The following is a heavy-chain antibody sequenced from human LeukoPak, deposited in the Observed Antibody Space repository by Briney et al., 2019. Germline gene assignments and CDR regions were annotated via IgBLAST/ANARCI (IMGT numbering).Heavy chain of an antibody. CDR2: IYYSGST. CDR1: GGSISSYY. J-gene: IGHJ6*02. D-gene: IGHD1-26*01. CDR3: ARDRSPKDYGMDV. Sequence: SETLSLTCTVSGGSISSYYWSWIRQPPGKGLEWIGYIYYSGSTNYNPSLKRRVTISVDTSKNQFSLKLSSVTAADTAVYYCARDRSPKDYGMDVWGQGTTVTVSS. V-gene: IGHV4-59*01.